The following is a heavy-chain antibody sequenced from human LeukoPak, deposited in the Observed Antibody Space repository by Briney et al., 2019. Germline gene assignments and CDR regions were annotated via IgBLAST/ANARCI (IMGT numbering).Heavy chain of an antibody. CDR3: ARDSEVNPFDY. CDR2: ISNSGSYI. V-gene: IGHV3-21*01. D-gene: IGHD1-14*01. J-gene: IGHJ4*02. Sequence: SGGALRLSCAASGFTFSSYTLNWIRQPPGKGLEWVASISNSGSYIYYADSVKVRFTISRDNAKNSLYLQMNSLRSEDTAVYYCARDSEVNPFDYWGQGTLVTVSS. CDR1: GFTFSSYT.